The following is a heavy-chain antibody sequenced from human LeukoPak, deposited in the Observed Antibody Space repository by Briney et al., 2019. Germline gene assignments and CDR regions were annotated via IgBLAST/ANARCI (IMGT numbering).Heavy chain of an antibody. V-gene: IGHV1-2*02. J-gene: IGHJ4*02. CDR3: ARDYGFYSGLYFFDY. CDR2: INPNSGGT. D-gene: IGHD1-26*01. CDR1: GYTFTGHY. Sequence: ASVKVSCKASGYTFTGHYIHWVRQAPGQGLGWMGWINPNSGGTRYAQKFQVRVTMTRDTSISTAYMDLSRLRSDDTALYSCARDYGFYSGLYFFDYWGQGTLVTVSS.